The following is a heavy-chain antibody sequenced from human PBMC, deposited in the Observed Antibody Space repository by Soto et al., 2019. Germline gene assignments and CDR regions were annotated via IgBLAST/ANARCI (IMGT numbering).Heavy chain of an antibody. D-gene: IGHD3-10*01. Sequence: PSETLSLTCTVSVVSISSSSYYWGWIRQPPGKGLEWIGSIYYSGSTYYNPSLKSRVTISVDTSKNQFSLKLSSVTAADTAVYYCARLKSGWGVLHSSYGMDVWGQATTVTVSS. CDR3: ARLKSGWGVLHSSYGMDV. CDR2: IYYSGST. J-gene: IGHJ6*02. V-gene: IGHV4-39*01. CDR1: VVSISSSSYY.